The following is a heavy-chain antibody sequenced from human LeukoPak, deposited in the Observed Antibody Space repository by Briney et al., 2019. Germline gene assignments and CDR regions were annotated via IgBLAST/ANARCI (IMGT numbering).Heavy chain of an antibody. CDR2: ISSSGSTI. CDR3: ARDYYYYDSSGYMF. J-gene: IGHJ4*02. CDR1: GFTFSDYY. Sequence: GGSLRLSCAASGFTFSDYYMSWIRQAPGKGLEWVSYISSSGSTIYYADSVKGRFTISRDNAKNSLYLQMNSLRAEDTAVYYCARDYYYYDSSGYMFWGQGTLVTVSS. D-gene: IGHD3-22*01. V-gene: IGHV3-11*04.